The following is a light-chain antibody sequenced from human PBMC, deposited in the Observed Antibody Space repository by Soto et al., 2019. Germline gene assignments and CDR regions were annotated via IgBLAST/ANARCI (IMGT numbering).Light chain of an antibody. CDR3: QQHGSSART. CDR2: GAT. J-gene: IGKJ2*01. Sequence: EVALTQSPGTLSSSPGERATLSCRASQSGSTSYLAWYQQKPGQAPRLLIYGATSRAPGIPASFSGSGSGTDFPLTISMLEPDEFAVYYCQQHGSSARTFGQGTKLEI. V-gene: IGKV3-20*01. CDR1: QSGSTSY.